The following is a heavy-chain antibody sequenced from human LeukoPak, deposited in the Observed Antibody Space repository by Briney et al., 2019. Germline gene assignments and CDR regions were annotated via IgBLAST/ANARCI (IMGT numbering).Heavy chain of an antibody. CDR1: GFTFSSYS. CDR2: ISSSSSYI. J-gene: IGHJ3*02. CDR3: AREYGSSWYDDVFDI. D-gene: IGHD6-13*01. V-gene: IGHV3-21*01. Sequence: GGSLRLSCAASGFTFSSYSMNWVRQAPGKGLEWVSSISSSSSYIYYADSVKGRFAISRDNAKNSLYLQMNSLRAEDTAVYYCAREYGSSWYDDVFDIWGQGTMVTVSS.